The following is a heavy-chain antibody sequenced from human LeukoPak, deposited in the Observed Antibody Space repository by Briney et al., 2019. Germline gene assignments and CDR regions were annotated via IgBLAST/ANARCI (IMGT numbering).Heavy chain of an antibody. D-gene: IGHD2-8*01. CDR3: ARYAAGNLHH. Sequence: GESLKIFCKGSENIFSSNWIGWVRQRPGEGLEWMGIIYSGDSESRYSPSFQGQVTFSADKSINTAFLKWRSLKASDTAIYYCARYAAGNLHHWGQGTLVSVSS. CDR1: ENIFSSNW. J-gene: IGHJ5*02. CDR2: IYSGDSES. V-gene: IGHV5-51*01.